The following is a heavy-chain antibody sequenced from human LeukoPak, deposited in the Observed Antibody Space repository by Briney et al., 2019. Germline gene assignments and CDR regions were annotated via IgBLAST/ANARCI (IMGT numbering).Heavy chain of an antibody. CDR1: GGGGSISSHY. D-gene: IGHD4-17*01. CDR2: IYFTGTI. J-gene: IGHJ3*02. V-gene: IGHV4-4*07. CDR3: ARDHSHYAGLNAFDI. Sequence: PSETLSLTCTVSGGGGSISSHYWSWIRQPAGKGLEWIGRIYFTGTITYNPSLESRVTMSIDTSKNQFSLKLNSLTAADTAVYYCARDHSHYAGLNAFDIWGQGTMVTVSS.